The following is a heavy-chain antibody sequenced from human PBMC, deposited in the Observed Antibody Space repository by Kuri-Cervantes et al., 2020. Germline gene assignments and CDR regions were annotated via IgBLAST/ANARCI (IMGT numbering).Heavy chain of an antibody. CDR2: ISYDGSNK. CDR1: GFTFSSYG. CDR3: TKGLADGPYYYYGTDV. J-gene: IGHJ6*02. Sequence: GESLKISCAASGFTFSSYGMHWVRQAPGKGLEWVAVISYDGSNKYYADSVKGRFTISRDNSKNTLYLQMNSLRAEDTAVYYCTKGLADGPYYYYGTDVWGQGTTVTVSS. V-gene: IGHV3-30*18.